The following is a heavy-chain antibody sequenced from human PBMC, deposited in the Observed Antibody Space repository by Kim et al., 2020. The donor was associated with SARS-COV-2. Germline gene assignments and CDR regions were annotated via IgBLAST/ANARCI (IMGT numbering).Heavy chain of an antibody. J-gene: IGHJ4*02. Sequence: SLKSRVTISVDKSKNQFSLKLSAVTAADTAVYYCARGELFGYSSGWSIDYWGQGTLVTVSS. V-gene: IGHV4-4*02. D-gene: IGHD6-19*01. CDR3: ARGELFGYSSGWSIDY.